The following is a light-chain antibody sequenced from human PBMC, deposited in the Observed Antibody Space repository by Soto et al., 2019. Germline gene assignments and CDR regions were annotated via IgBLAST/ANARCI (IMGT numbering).Light chain of an antibody. CDR3: SSYTGSSTLV. CDR1: SSDVGAYNY. V-gene: IGLV2-14*01. J-gene: IGLJ1*01. Sequence: QSALTQPASVSGSPGQSITISCTGTSSDVGAYNYVSWYQQHPGKAPKFMIYEVSNRPSGVSKRFSGSKSGNTASLTISGLQAEDEDDYYCSSYTGSSTLVFGTGTKLTVL. CDR2: EVS.